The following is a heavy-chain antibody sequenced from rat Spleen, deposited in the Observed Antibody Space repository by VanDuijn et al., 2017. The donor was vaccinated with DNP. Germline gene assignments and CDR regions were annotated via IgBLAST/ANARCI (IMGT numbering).Heavy chain of an antibody. Sequence: EVQLQESGPGLVESSQSLSLSCSVTGYSITSGFRWTWIRKFPGNKLEWMGYINSEGSTDYNPSLKSRVSITRDTSNNQFFLQINSVTTEDAATYYCEIQLGVFDYWGQGVMVTVSS. J-gene: IGHJ2*01. CDR2: INSEGST. CDR1: GYSITSGFR. V-gene: IGHV3-3*01. CDR3: EIQLGVFDY. D-gene: IGHD5-1*01.